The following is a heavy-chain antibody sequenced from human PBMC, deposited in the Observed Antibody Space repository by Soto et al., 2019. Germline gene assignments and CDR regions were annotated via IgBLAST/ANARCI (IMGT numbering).Heavy chain of an antibody. V-gene: IGHV3-33*01. CDR2: IWYDGSSK. Sequence: QVTLVESGGGVVQPGRSLRLSCAVSGFTFSSYGMHWVRQAPGKGLEWVALIWYDGSSKFYADSVKGRFTISRDNSKNRLSLEMSSLRAEDTDMYYCARPSCGFWSGYYHPFDGWCQGTLVTVSS. CDR3: ARPSCGFWSGYYHPFDG. D-gene: IGHD3-3*01. CDR1: GFTFSSYG. J-gene: IGHJ4*02.